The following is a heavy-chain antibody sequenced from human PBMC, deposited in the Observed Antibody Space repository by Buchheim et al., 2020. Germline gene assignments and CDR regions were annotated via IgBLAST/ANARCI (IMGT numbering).Heavy chain of an antibody. J-gene: IGHJ4*02. V-gene: IGHV3-23*01. CDR2: ISGSGGST. CDR3: AKEKPDTYYGDYVLGSFDF. Sequence: EVQLLESGGGLVQPGGSLRLSCAASGFTFSSYAMNWVRQAPGKGLEWVSAISGSGGSTYYADSVKGRFTISRDNSKNTLYLQMTSLRAKGTAVYYCAKEKPDTYYGDYVLGSFDFWGQGTL. D-gene: IGHD4-17*01. CDR1: GFTFSSYA.